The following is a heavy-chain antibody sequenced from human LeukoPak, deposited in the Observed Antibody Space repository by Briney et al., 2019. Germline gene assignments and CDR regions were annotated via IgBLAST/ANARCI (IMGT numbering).Heavy chain of an antibody. Sequence: SETLSLTCTVSGGSISSGDYYWSWIRQPPGKGPEWIGYIYYSGSTYYNPSLKSRVTISVDTSKNQFSLKLSSVTAADTAVYYCAKVVGATWAFDIWGQGTMVTVSS. CDR3: AKVVGATWAFDI. D-gene: IGHD1-26*01. J-gene: IGHJ3*02. V-gene: IGHV4-30-4*08. CDR1: GGSISSGDYY. CDR2: IYYSGST.